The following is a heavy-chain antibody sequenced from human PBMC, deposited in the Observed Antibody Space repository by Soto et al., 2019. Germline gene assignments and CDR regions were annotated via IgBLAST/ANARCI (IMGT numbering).Heavy chain of an antibody. V-gene: IGHV4-34*01. CDR2: VNPTGST. CDR1: GGSFSCYY. D-gene: IGHD6-19*01. Sequence: SETLSLTCAVYGGSFSCYYWSWIRQSPGKGLEWIGEVNPTGSTKYNPSLKSRVTISVDTSKNQFPLNLNSVTAADTALYYCARSRQQWLVDAFDIWGQGTMVTVSS. J-gene: IGHJ3*02. CDR3: ARSRQQWLVDAFDI.